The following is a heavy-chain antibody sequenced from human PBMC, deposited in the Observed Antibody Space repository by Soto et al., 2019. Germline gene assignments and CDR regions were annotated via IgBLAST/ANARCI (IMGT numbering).Heavy chain of an antibody. J-gene: IGHJ6*02. CDR1: GGSISGEYDL. V-gene: IGHV4-30-4*01. Sequence: QIQLQQSGPGLVKPSQTLSLTCSVSGGSISGEYDLWTWIRQSPGKGLEWIGYIHYSGSILYNPSFKSRIIMSVDTSKNQFSLQLSSVTASDTAVYFCVREDDGGDRDYYGLDVWGPGTTVTVSS. CDR3: VREDDGGDRDYYGLDV. CDR2: IHYSGSI. D-gene: IGHD1-1*01.